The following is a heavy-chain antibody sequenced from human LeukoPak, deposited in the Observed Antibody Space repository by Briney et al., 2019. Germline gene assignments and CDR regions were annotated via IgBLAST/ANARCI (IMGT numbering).Heavy chain of an antibody. CDR3: ARLKGGTYYYDSSGYYYDY. CDR2: IYPGDSDT. Sequence: GESLKISCKGSGYSFTSYWIGWVRQMPGKGLEWMGIIYPGDSDTRYSPSFQGQVTISADKSISTAYLQWSSLKASDTAMYYCARLKGGTYYYDSSGYYYDYWGQGTLVTVSS. J-gene: IGHJ4*02. D-gene: IGHD3-22*01. V-gene: IGHV5-51*01. CDR1: GYSFTSYW.